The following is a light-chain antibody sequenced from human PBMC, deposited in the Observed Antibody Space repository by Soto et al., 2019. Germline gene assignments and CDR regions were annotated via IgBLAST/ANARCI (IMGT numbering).Light chain of an antibody. V-gene: IGKV2-30*01. J-gene: IGKJ2*01. CDR1: QSLVFNDGNTY. CDR2: KVS. CDR3: MQTTPRLYT. Sequence: DVVMTQSTLSLPVTLGQPASISCRSSQSLVFNDGNTYLHWFHQRPGQSPRRLIYKVSKRDSGVTDRFSGSRSGTDFTLKISRVEAEDVGVYYCMQTTPRLYTFGQGTKLEIK.